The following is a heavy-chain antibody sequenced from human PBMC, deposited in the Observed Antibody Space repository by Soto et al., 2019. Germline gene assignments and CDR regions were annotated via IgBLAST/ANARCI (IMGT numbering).Heavy chain of an antibody. J-gene: IGHJ4*02. D-gene: IGHD3-22*01. CDR3: ARAGAYYYDSETAHDY. Sequence: QVQLVQSGAEVKKPGSSVKVSCKASGGTFSSYAISWVRQDPGQGLEWMGGIIPIFGTANYAQQFQGRVTITADESTRKAYMALSSLSSEDTAVYYCARAGAYYYDSETAHDYWGQGTLVTVSS. V-gene: IGHV1-69*01. CDR1: GGTFSSYA. CDR2: IIPIFGTA.